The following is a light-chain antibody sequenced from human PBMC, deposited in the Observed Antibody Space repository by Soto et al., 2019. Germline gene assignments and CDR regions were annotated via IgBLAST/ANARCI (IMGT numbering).Light chain of an antibody. CDR3: QQRSNWHT. V-gene: IGKV3-11*01. Sequence: EIVLTQSPATLSLSPGERATLSCRASRSVSSYLAWYQQKPGQAPRLLIYDASNRATGIPARFSGSGSGTDFTLTISSLEPEDFAVYYCQQRSNWHTFGPGTKVDIK. CDR1: RSVSSY. CDR2: DAS. J-gene: IGKJ3*01.